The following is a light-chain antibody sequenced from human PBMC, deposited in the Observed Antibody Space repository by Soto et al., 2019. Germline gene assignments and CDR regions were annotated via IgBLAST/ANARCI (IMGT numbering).Light chain of an antibody. CDR1: QSVSNNY. CDR2: GAS. CDR3: QQYNKWPGVT. V-gene: IGKV3-20*01. Sequence: EIVLTQSPGTLSLSPCERATLSCSASQSVSNNYLAWYQQKPGQAPRLLIYGASKRATGVPARFSGSGSGTDFTLTISRLEPEDFAVYYCQQYNKWPGVTFGQGTKVDIK. J-gene: IGKJ1*01.